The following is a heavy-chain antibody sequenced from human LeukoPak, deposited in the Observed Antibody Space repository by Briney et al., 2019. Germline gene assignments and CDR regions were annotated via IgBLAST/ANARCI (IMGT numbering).Heavy chain of an antibody. CDR2: INPNSGGT. J-gene: IGHJ4*02. D-gene: IGHD3-16*01. V-gene: IGHV1-2*02. CDR1: GYTFTGYY. CDR3: ASLTPRWGGALGY. Sequence: ASVKVSCKASGYTFTGYYMHWVRQAPGQGLEWMGWINPNSGGTNYAQKFQGRVTMTTDTSTSTAYMELRSLRSDDTAVYYCASLTPRWGGALGYWGQGTLVTVSS.